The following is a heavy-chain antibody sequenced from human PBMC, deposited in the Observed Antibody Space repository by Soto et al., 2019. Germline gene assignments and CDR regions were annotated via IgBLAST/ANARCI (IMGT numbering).Heavy chain of an antibody. CDR1: GFTFTSSA. V-gene: IGHV1-58*01. J-gene: IGHJ4*02. CDR3: GALDLRLGFSRL. D-gene: IGHD3-3*01. Sequence: SVKVSCKASGFTFTSSAVQWVRQARGQRLEWIGWIVVGSGNTNYAQKFQERVTITRDMSTSTAYMELSSLRSEDPAVYYCGALDLRLGFSRLWGQGPLVTVSS. CDR2: IVVGSGNT.